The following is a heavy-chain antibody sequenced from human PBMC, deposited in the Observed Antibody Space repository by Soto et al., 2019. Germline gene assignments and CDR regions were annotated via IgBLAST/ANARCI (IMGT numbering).Heavy chain of an antibody. V-gene: IGHV3-30*18. J-gene: IGHJ4*02. CDR3: AKGGRQWLVTSDFNY. Sequence: VQLVESGGGVVQPGRSLRLSCAASGFTFSDYAMHWVRQAPGKGLEWVAVVSHDGRNTHYADSVKGRLTISRDSSKHTVSLEMTRLRAEDTAVYYCAKGGRQWLVTSDFNYWGQGALVTVSS. CDR1: GFTFSDYA. CDR2: VSHDGRNT. D-gene: IGHD6-19*01.